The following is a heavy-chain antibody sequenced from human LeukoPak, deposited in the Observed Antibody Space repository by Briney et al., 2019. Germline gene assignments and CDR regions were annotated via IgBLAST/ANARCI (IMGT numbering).Heavy chain of an antibody. V-gene: IGHV4-59*01. CDR3: ATLTGGDDAFDI. Sequence: PSETLSLTCTVSGGSISSYYWSWIRQPPGKGLEWIGYIFYTGSTNYNPSLKSRVTISVLTSKNRFSLKLSSVTAADTAVYYCATLTGGDDAFDIWGQGTMVTVSS. CDR1: GGSISSYY. CDR2: IFYTGST. D-gene: IGHD4-23*01. J-gene: IGHJ3*02.